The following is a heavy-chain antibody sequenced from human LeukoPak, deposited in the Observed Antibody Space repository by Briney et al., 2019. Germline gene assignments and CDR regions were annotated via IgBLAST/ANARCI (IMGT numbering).Heavy chain of an antibody. D-gene: IGHD3-16*01. V-gene: IGHV3-48*03. CDR2: ISSGSTI. CDR1: GFTFSSYE. CDR3: AKDDDWGRYKH. J-gene: IGHJ1*01. Sequence: GGSLRLSCAASGFTFSSYEMNWVRQAPGKGLEWVSYISSGSTIYYADSVKGRFTISRDNAKNSLYLQMNSLRAEDTAMYYCAKDDDWGRYKHWGQGTLVTVSS.